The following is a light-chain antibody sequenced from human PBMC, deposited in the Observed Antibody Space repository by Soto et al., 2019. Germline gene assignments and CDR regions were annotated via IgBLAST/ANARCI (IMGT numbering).Light chain of an antibody. CDR3: QQSYSRPRA. J-gene: IGKJ1*01. Sequence: EIPTTQSPSSLAASVGDRGTSACRASQSISSSINWDQQKAGKAPNLLIYTACNLESGVRSRFSGSRSGTDFTLTISSLQPEDFATYFCQQSYSRPRAFGQGTKV. CDR2: TAC. CDR1: QSISSS. V-gene: IGKV1-39*01.